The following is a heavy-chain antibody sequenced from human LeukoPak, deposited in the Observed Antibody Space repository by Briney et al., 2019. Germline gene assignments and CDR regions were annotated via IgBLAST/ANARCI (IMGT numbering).Heavy chain of an antibody. V-gene: IGHV3-23*01. J-gene: IGHJ6*03. CDR3: AKVMKGSERLTMVRRVIINTAGLYYMDV. CDR1: GFTLSSYA. D-gene: IGHD3-10*01. CDR2: ISASGGST. Sequence: GGSLRLSCAASGFTLSSYAMSWVRQAPGKGLEWVSSISASGGSTNYADSVKGRFTISRDNSKNTVYLQMNSLRAEDTAVYYCAKVMKGSERLTMVRRVIINTAGLYYMDVWGKGTTVTVSS.